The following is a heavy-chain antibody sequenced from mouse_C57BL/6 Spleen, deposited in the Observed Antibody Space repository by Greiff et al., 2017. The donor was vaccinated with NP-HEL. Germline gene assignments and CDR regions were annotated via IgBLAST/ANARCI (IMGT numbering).Heavy chain of an antibody. CDR3: AREGYSNYGYYYAMDY. CDR2: IYPRSGNT. Sequence: QVQLQQSGAELARPGASVKLSCKASGYTFTSYGISWVKQRTGQGLEWIGEIYPRSGNTYYNEKFKGKATLTADKSSSTAYMELRSLTSEDSAVYFCAREGYSNYGYYYAMDYWGQGTSVTVSS. D-gene: IGHD2-5*01. V-gene: IGHV1-81*01. CDR1: GYTFTSYG. J-gene: IGHJ4*01.